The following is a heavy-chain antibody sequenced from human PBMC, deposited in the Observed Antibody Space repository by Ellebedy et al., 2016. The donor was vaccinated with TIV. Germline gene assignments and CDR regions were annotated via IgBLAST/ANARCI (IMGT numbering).Heavy chain of an antibody. CDR1: GFTFSSYW. CDR2: INHSGST. J-gene: IGHJ6*02. D-gene: IGHD3-10*01. CDR3: ARAGLVRGVIITHPYYYYYGMDV. V-gene: IGHV4-34*01. Sequence: ESLKISXAASGFTFSSYWMSWIRQPPGKGLEWIGEINHSGSTNYNPSLKSRVTISVDTSKNQFSLKLSSVTAADTAVYYCARAGLVRGVIITHPYYYYYGMDVWGQGTTVTVSS.